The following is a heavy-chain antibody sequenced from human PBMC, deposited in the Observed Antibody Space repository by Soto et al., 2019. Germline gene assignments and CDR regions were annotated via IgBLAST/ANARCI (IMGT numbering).Heavy chain of an antibody. CDR3: ANAHTDYGDYLYFDF. D-gene: IGHD4-17*01. CDR2: ISYDGSNK. CDR1: GFTFSTYG. Sequence: QVQLVESGGGVVQPGRSLRLSCAASGFTFSTYGTHWVRQAPGKGLERVAVISYDGSNKYYADSVKSRFTISRDKSKNTLYRQMNSQISEDTAVYYCANAHTDYGDYLYFDFWGKGNLVTVSS. V-gene: IGHV3-30*18. J-gene: IGHJ4*02.